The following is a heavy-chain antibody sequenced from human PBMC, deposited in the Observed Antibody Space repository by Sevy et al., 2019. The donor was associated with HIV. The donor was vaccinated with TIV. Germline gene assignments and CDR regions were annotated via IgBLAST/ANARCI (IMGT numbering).Heavy chain of an antibody. CDR1: GFTFSNAW. CDR3: TTDRYYYDSSGYPRFDY. CDR2: IKSKTDGGTT. V-gene: IGHV3-15*01. J-gene: IGHJ4*02. D-gene: IGHD3-22*01. Sequence: GGSRRLSCAASGFTFSNAWMSWVRQAPGKGLEWVGRIKSKTDGGTTDYAAPVKGRFTISRDDSKNTLYLQMNSLKTEDTAVYYCTTDRYYYDSSGYPRFDYWGQGTLVTVSS.